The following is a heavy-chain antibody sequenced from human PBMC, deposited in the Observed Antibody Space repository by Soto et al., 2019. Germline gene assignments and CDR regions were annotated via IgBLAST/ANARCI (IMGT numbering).Heavy chain of an antibody. CDR1: GGSISGHY. CDR2: IFYSGST. J-gene: IGHJ4*02. V-gene: IGHV4-59*11. Sequence: SETLSLTCSVSGGSISGHYWTWIRQSPGKGLEWIGYIFYSGSTNYNPSLKSRVTISVDTSKNQFSLKMSSVTAADTAVYYCARVGSSGWSPDYWGRGTLGTGSS. CDR3: ARVGSSGWSPDY. D-gene: IGHD6-19*01.